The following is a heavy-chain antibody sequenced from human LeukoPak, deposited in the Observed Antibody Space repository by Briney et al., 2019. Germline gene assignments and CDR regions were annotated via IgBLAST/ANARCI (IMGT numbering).Heavy chain of an antibody. D-gene: IGHD3-22*01. CDR2: INPYSGGT. CDR3: ARYSDSSGYYPSVAFDI. V-gene: IGHV1-2*02. Sequence: ASVKVSCKASGYSFTGYYMHWVRQAPGQGLEWMGWINPYSGGTNYAQKLQGRVTMTTDTSTSTAYMELRSLRSDDTAVYYCARYSDSSGYYPSVAFDIWGQGTMVTVSS. CDR1: GYSFTGYY. J-gene: IGHJ3*02.